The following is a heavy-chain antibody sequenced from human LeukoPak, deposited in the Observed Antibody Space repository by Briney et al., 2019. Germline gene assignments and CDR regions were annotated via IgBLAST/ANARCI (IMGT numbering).Heavy chain of an antibody. J-gene: IGHJ4*02. CDR2: ISGSGGST. CDR3: ARAPREVPNFDY. CDR1: GFTFSSYA. D-gene: IGHD3-10*01. Sequence: RTGGSLRLSCAASGFTFSSYAMSWVRQAPGKGLEWVSTISGSGGSTYYADSVKGRFTISRDNSKNTLYLQMNSLRAEDTAVYYCARAPREVPNFDYWGQGTLVTVSS. V-gene: IGHV3-23*01.